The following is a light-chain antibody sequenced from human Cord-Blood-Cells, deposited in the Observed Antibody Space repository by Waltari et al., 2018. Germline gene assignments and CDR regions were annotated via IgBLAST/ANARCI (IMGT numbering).Light chain of an antibody. Sequence: SYELTQPLSVSVALGQTARITCGGNNIGSKNVHWYQQKPGQAPVLVIYRDSNRPSVIPGRVSGSNSGNTATLTISRAQAGDEADYDCQVWDSSTAVFGGGTKLTVL. CDR3: QVWDSSTAV. J-gene: IGLJ3*02. CDR1: NIGSKN. CDR2: RDS. V-gene: IGLV3-9*01.